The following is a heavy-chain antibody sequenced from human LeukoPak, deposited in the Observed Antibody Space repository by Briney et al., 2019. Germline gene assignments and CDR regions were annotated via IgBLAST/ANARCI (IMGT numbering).Heavy chain of an antibody. CDR2: INPSGSNT. CDR3: ARSGSSISCPRDY. V-gene: IGHV1-46*01. D-gene: IGHD2-2*01. Sequence: ASVKVSCKASGYTFTNYYMRWVRQAPGQGLEWMGIINPSGSNTSYAQKFQGRVTMTRDTSTSTVYMELSSLRSEDTAVYYCARSGSSISCPRDYWGQGTLVTVAS. CDR1: GYTFTNYY. J-gene: IGHJ4*02.